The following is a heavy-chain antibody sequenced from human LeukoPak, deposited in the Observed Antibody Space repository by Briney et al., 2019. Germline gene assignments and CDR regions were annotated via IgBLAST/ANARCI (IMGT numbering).Heavy chain of an antibody. CDR3: VSFYETY. V-gene: IGHV3-74*01. CDR1: GNYW. D-gene: IGHD2/OR15-2a*01. CDR2: SDGSWT. Sequence: GGSLRLSCAASGNYWMHWVHQVPGKGLVWVSHSDGSWTSYADSVKGRFTISKDNAKNTVYLQMNSLRAEDTAVYYCVSFYETYWGRGTLVTVSS. J-gene: IGHJ4*02.